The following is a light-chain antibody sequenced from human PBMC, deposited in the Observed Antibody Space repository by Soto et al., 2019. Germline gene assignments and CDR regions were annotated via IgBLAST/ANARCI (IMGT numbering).Light chain of an antibody. Sequence: QSALTQPASVSGSPGQSITISCTGTSSDVGGYNYVSWYQQLPGTAPKLLIYSNNQRPSGVPDRFSGSKSGTSASLAISGLQSEDEADYYCAAWDDSLNGLVFGGGTKVTVL. J-gene: IGLJ2*01. CDR1: SSDVGGYNY. CDR3: AAWDDSLNGLV. V-gene: IGLV1-44*01. CDR2: SNN.